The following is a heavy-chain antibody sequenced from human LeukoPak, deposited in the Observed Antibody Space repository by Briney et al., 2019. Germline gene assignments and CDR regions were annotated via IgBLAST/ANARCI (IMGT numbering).Heavy chain of an antibody. D-gene: IGHD4-23*01. J-gene: IGHJ6*02. CDR3: ARDLSTVVTPNYYYGMDV. CDR1: GYTFTNYY. Sequence: ASVKVSCKASGYTFTNYYMHWVRQAPGQGLEWMGIINPSGGSTNYAQKFQGRVTITADESTSTAYMELSSLRSEDTAVYYCARDLSTVVTPNYYYGMDVWGQGTTVTVSS. V-gene: IGHV1-46*01. CDR2: INPSGGST.